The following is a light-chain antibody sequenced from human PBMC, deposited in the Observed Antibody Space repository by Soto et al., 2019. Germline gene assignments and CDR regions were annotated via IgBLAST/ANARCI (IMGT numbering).Light chain of an antibody. J-gene: IGLJ1*01. V-gene: IGLV2-14*03. CDR3: LSHTTRRIYV. CDR1: NSDIGAYDY. CDR2: NVN. Sequence: QSALTQPASVSGSPGQSITISCSGTNSDIGAYDYVSWYQQHPGKPLKLIIYNVNNRPSGVSFRFSGSKSANTASLTISGLQTEDEADYYCLSHTTRRIYVFGPGTKVTVL.